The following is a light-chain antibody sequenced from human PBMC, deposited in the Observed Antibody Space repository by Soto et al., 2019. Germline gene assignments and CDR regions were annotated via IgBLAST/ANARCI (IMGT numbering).Light chain of an antibody. J-gene: IGKJ1*01. V-gene: IGKV2-30*01. CDR3: MQSTHXLWT. Sequence: DAVMTQSPLSLPVPLGQPAAISCRSSQSLIFDDGKTFLTWFHQRTAEAPRRLIYTVSIRAFGVPDRFSGSESGTDLTLKISGLEAEDVGVYDSMQSTHXLWTVGPGTKV. CDR1: QSLIFDDGKTF. CDR2: TVS.